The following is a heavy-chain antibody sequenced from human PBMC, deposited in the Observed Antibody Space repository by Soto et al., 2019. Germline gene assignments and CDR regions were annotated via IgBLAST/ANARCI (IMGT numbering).Heavy chain of an antibody. CDR3: ANLGEGGIAAAGTLDAFDI. Sequence: GGSLTLSCAASGFTFSSLAMSWVSQAPGRGMEWVSAISGSGGSTYDAAYVKGRFTISRDNTKNTLYLQMNSLRAEDTAVYYCANLGEGGIAAAGTLDAFDIWGQGTMVTVSS. CDR1: GFTFSSLA. D-gene: IGHD6-13*01. V-gene: IGHV3-23*01. CDR2: ISGSGGST. J-gene: IGHJ3*02.